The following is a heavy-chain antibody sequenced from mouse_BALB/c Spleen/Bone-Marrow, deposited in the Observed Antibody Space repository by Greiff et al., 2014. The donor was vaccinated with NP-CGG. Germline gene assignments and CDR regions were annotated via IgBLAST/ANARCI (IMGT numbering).Heavy chain of an antibody. CDR1: GYTFTDYA. J-gene: IGHJ4*01. Sequence: VQLQQSGAELVRPGVSVKISCKGSGYTFTDYAIHWVKQSHAQSLEWIGIISSSYGDASYNQKFKGKATMTVDKSSSTAYMDLARLTCKDSANYYCARYGKIKRALDYWGQGTSVTVSS. V-gene: IGHV1S137*01. D-gene: IGHD1-1*01. CDR2: ISSSYGDA. CDR3: ARYGKIKRALDY.